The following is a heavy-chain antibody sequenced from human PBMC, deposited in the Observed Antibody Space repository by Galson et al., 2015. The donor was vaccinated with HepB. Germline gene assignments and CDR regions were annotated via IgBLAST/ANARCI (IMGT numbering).Heavy chain of an antibody. Sequence: SVKVSCKASGYTFTSYYMHWVRQAPGQGLEWMGIINPSGGSTSYAQKFQGRVTMTRDTSTSTVYMELSSLRSEDTAVYYCARDVRYCSSTSCYTHSRGFFDYWGQGTLVTVSS. V-gene: IGHV1-46*01. D-gene: IGHD2-2*02. CDR1: GYTFTSYY. CDR2: INPSGGST. J-gene: IGHJ4*02. CDR3: ARDVRYCSSTSCYTHSRGFFDY.